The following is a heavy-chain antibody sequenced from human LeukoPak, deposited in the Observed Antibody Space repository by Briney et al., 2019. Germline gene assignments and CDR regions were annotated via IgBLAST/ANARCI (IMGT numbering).Heavy chain of an antibody. Sequence: GGSLRLSCAASGFTFSSYEMNWFRQAPGKGLEWVSYISSSGSTIYYADSVKGRFTISRDNAKNSLYLQMNSLRAEDTAVYYCAREPRRAMGVTFFDYWGQGTLVTVSS. D-gene: IGHD5-18*01. J-gene: IGHJ4*02. CDR2: ISSSGSTI. CDR1: GFTFSSYE. CDR3: AREPRRAMGVTFFDY. V-gene: IGHV3-48*03.